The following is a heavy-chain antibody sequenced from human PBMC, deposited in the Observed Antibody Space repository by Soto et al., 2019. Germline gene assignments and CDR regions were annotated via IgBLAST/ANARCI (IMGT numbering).Heavy chain of an antibody. Sequence: PRGSLRVSCAASGFTFSTYGMHWVRQSPGKVLDCLPVLWYDGSNKYYADSVKVRFTISRDNAKNTLYLQMNSRRAEDTAVYYCARGSIPITMIVVVIPEYYYYGMDVWGQGITVTVSS. CDR3: ARGSIPITMIVVVIPEYYYYGMDV. J-gene: IGHJ6*02. D-gene: IGHD3-22*01. CDR2: LWYDGSNK. V-gene: IGHV3-33*01. CDR1: GFTFSTYG.